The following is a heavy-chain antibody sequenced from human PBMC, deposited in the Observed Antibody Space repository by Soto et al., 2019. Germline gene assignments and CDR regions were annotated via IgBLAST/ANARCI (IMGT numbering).Heavy chain of an antibody. Sequence: PSETLSLTCAVYGGSFSGYYWSWIRQPPGKGLEWIGEINHSGSTNYNPSLKSRVTISVDTSKNQFSLKLSSVTAADTAVYYCARGIVRAAAGSRFDPWGQGTL. V-gene: IGHV4-34*01. CDR2: INHSGST. CDR1: GGSFSGYY. J-gene: IGHJ5*02. CDR3: ARGIVRAAAGSRFDP. D-gene: IGHD6-13*01.